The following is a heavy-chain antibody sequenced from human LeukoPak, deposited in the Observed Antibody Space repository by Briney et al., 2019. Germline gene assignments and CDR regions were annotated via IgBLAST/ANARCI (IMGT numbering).Heavy chain of an antibody. Sequence: GGSLRLSCAASGFTFSNAWMNWVRQAPGKGLEWVGRIKSKTGGGTTDYAAPAQGRFTISTDDSKNTLYLQMNGLKTEDTAVYYCTTGQVVDYDASGYSALDYWGEGTLVTVSS. D-gene: IGHD3-22*01. V-gene: IGHV3-15*01. J-gene: IGHJ4*02. CDR1: GFTFSNAW. CDR3: TTGQVVDYDASGYSALDY. CDR2: IKSKTGGGTT.